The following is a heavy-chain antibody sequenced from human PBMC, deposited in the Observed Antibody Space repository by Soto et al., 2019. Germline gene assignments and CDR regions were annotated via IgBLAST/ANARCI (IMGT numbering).Heavy chain of an antibody. Sequence: PGGSLRLSCAASGFTFSSYGMHWVRQAPGKGLEWVAVIWYDGSNKYYADSVKGRFTISRDNSKNTLYLQMNSLRAEDTAVYYCARDKIAVAGSYYYYYVMDVWGQGTTVTVSS. V-gene: IGHV3-33*01. CDR3: ARDKIAVAGSYYYYYVMDV. J-gene: IGHJ6*02. CDR1: GFTFSSYG. CDR2: IWYDGSNK. D-gene: IGHD6-19*01.